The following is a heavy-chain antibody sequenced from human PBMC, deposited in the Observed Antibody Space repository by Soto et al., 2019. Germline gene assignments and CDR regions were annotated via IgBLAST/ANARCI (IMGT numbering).Heavy chain of an antibody. J-gene: IGHJ4*02. CDR3: ARFVLQQSSG. V-gene: IGHV1-8*03. Sequence: ASVKVSCKASGGTFSSYAISWVRQAPGQGFEWMGWINPNFGKTNYAQKFQGRVTITRNTSISTAYMELSSLRSEDTAVYYCARFVLQQSSGWGQGTLVTVSS. D-gene: IGHD6-13*01. CDR2: INPNFGKT. CDR1: GGTFSSYA.